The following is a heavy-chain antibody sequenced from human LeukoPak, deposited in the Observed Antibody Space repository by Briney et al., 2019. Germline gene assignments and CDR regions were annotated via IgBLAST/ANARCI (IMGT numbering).Heavy chain of an antibody. CDR3: AKDSGAGDCAFDY. CDR2: IRHDESDK. Sequence: GGSLRLSCAASGFTFRSYNMYWVRQAPGKGLEWVAFIRHDESDKYYADSLKGRFTISRDNSKNTVWLQMNSLRAEDTAMYYCAKDSGAGDCAFDYWGQGTLVTVSS. V-gene: IGHV3-30*02. J-gene: IGHJ4*02. D-gene: IGHD2-21*02. CDR1: GFTFRSYN.